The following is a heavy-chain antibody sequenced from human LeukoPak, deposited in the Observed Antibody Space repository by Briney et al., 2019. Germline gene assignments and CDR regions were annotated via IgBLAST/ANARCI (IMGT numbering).Heavy chain of an antibody. D-gene: IGHD1-26*01. CDR1: GFTFGDYA. CDR2: IRSRTYGATT. J-gene: IGHJ3*02. CDR3: TRDGGATEFYAFDI. Sequence: QPGRSLRLSCTASGFTFGDYAMSWVRQAPGKGLEWVGFIRSRTYGATTGYAASVKGRFTISRDDSKSFAYLQMNSLKSEDTAVYYCTRDGGATEFYAFDIWGQGTMVTVSS. V-gene: IGHV3-49*04.